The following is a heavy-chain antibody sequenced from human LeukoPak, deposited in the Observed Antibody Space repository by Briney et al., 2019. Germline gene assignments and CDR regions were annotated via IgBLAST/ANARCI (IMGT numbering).Heavy chain of an antibody. CDR3: TTHPAYSSSCHDF. Sequence: PGGSLRLSCAASGITFSNAWMSWVRQAPGKGLECVGRIKGRTDGATTDYAAPVKGRFTISRDDSIHTLYLQMNSLTSEDTAVYYCTTHPAYSSSCHDFWGQGTLVTVSS. CDR1: GITFSNAW. CDR2: IKGRTDGATT. D-gene: IGHD6-13*01. V-gene: IGHV3-15*01. J-gene: IGHJ4*02.